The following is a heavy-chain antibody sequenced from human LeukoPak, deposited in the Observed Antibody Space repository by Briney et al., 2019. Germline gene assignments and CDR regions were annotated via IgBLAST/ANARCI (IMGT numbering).Heavy chain of an antibody. J-gene: IGHJ4*02. CDR1: GGSFSGYY. V-gene: IGHV4-34*01. Sequence: PSETLSLTCAVYGGSFSGYYWSWIRQPPGKGLEWIGEINHSGSTNYNPSLKSRVTISLDTSKNQFSLKLSSVTAADTAVYYCASMRRGAGGYWGQGTLVTVSS. D-gene: IGHD1-26*01. CDR2: INHSGST. CDR3: ASMRRGAGGY.